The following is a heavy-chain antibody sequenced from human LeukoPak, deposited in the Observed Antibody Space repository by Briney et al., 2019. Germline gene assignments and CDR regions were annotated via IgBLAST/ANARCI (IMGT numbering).Heavy chain of an antibody. CDR3: ARLRWELFPSFDY. J-gene: IGHJ4*02. CDR2: IYHSGDT. CDR1: GGSIFNYY. Sequence: KPSETLSLTCTVSGGSIFNYYWSWIRQPPGKGLEWIGYIYHSGDTNHNPSLKSRVTISTDTSKNQFSLELRSVTAADTAVYYCARLRWELFPSFDYWGQGTLVTVSS. D-gene: IGHD3-10*01. V-gene: IGHV4-59*08.